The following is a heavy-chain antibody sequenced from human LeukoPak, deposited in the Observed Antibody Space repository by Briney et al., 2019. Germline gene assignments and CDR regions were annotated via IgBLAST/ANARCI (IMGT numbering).Heavy chain of an antibody. D-gene: IGHD3-9*01. J-gene: IGHJ4*02. V-gene: IGHV3-7*04. Sequence: GGSLRLSCAASGFSFNTYWMTWVRQAPGKGLEWVATTKKDGSEKDYVDSVKGRFTISRDNGKNSLYLEMNSLRGDDTAVYYCARVRGDRDILTGYFKLYFDYWGQGTLVTVSS. CDR2: TKKDGSEK. CDR3: ARVRGDRDILTGYFKLYFDY. CDR1: GFSFNTYW.